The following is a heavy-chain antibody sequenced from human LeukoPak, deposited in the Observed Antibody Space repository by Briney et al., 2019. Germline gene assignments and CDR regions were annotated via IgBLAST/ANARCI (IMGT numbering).Heavy chain of an antibody. J-gene: IGHJ3*02. Sequence: GGSLRLSCAASGFTFSSYGMHWVRQAPGKGLEWVAVISYDGSNKYYADSVKGRFTISRDNSKSTLYLQMNSLRAEDTAVYYCAKRNWDDAFDIWGQGTMVTVSS. CDR1: GFTFSSYG. CDR3: AKRNWDDAFDI. V-gene: IGHV3-30*18. D-gene: IGHD7-27*01. CDR2: ISYDGSNK.